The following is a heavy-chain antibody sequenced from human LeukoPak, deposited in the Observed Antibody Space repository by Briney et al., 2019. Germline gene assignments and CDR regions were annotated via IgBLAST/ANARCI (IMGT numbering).Heavy chain of an antibody. V-gene: IGHV3-21*01. J-gene: IGHJ4*02. CDR2: ISSSSTYI. D-gene: IGHD6-13*01. Sequence: GGSLRLSCAASGFTFSSYNMNWVRQAPGKGLEWVSSISSSSTYIYYADSVKGRFTISRDNAKNSLYLQMNSLRAEDTAVYYCARGRSAAAGTVNFWGQGTLVTVSS. CDR3: ARGRSAAAGTVNF. CDR1: GFTFSSYN.